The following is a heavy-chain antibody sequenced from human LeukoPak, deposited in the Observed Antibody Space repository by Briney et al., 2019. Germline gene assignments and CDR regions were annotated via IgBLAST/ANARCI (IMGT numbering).Heavy chain of an antibody. J-gene: IGHJ4*02. V-gene: IGHV3-23*01. D-gene: IGHD4-17*01. CDR2: ISGSGGST. Sequence: PGGSLRLSCAASGFTFSSYAMSWVRQAPGKGLEWVSAISGSGGSTHYADSVKGRFTISRDNSKNTLYLQMNSLRAEDTAVYYCAKFEGDGYGDYGHYWGQGTLVTGSS. CDR3: AKFEGDGYGDYGHY. CDR1: GFTFSSYA.